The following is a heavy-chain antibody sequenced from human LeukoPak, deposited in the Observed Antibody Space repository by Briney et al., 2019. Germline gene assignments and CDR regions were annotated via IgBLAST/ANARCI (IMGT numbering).Heavy chain of an antibody. J-gene: IGHJ6*03. Sequence: GGSLRLSCAVSGITLSNYGMSWVRQAPGKGLEWVSVIYSGGSTYYADSVKGRFTISRDNSKNTLYLQMNSLRAEDTAVYYCARSGSYYYMDVWGKGTTVTVSS. CDR2: IYSGGST. CDR3: ARSGSYYYMDV. V-gene: IGHV3-53*01. CDR1: GITLSNYG.